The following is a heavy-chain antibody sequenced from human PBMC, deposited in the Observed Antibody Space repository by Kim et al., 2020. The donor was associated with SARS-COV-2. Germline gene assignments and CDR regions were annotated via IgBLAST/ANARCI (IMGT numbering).Heavy chain of an antibody. CDR3: AREKDGSVDY. J-gene: IGHJ4*02. V-gene: IGHV3-21*01. CDR1: GFTLSSYN. CDR2: ISTSSSYI. Sequence: GGSLRLSCATSGFTLSSYNMNWVRQAPGKGLEWVSSISTSSSYIYYADSVKGRFAISRDNAKNSLYLQMNSLRAEDTAVYYCAREKDGSVDYWGQGTLVT. D-gene: IGHD3-10*01.